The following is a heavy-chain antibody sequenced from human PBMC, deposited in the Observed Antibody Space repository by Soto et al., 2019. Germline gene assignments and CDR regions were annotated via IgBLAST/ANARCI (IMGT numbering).Heavy chain of an antibody. J-gene: IGHJ6*02. CDR3: AREQWRGGMDV. D-gene: IGHD6-19*01. CDR1: GGSISSYY. Sequence: SETLSLTCTVSGGSISSYYWSWIRQPPGKGLEWIGYIYYSGSTNYNPSLKSRVTISVGTSKNQFSLKLSSVTAADTAVYYCAREQWRGGMDVWGQGTTVTVSS. V-gene: IGHV4-59*01. CDR2: IYYSGST.